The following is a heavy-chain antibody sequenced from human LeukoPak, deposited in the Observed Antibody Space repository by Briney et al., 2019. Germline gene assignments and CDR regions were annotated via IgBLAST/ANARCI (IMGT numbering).Heavy chain of an antibody. CDR1: GFILSSKY. J-gene: IGHJ4*02. D-gene: IGHD2-2*01. CDR3: STQYIPPVDY. CDR2: IFCGGGST. V-gene: IGHV3-53*01. Sequence: GGSLRLSCAASGFILSSKYMRWVRQAPGKGLEWVAVIFCGGGSTYYADSVRGRFTISRDNFKNTLYPQMNRLRADDPARYYCSTQYIPPVDYWGQGKLITVS.